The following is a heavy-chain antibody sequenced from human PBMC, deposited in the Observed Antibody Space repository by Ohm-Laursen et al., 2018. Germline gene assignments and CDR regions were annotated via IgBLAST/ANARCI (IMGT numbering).Heavy chain of an antibody. CDR1: GYTFTGYY. Sequence: GSSVKVSCKASGYTFTGYYMHWVRQAPGQGLEWMGWINPNSGGTNYAQKFQGRVTMTRDTSISTAYMELSRLRSDDTAVYYCARDSAIPYGDSDYWGQGTLVTVSS. D-gene: IGHD4-17*01. CDR2: INPNSGGT. J-gene: IGHJ4*02. V-gene: IGHV1-2*02. CDR3: ARDSAIPYGDSDY.